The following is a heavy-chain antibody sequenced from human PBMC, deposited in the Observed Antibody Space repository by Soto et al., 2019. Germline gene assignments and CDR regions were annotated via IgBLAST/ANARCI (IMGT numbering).Heavy chain of an antibody. Sequence: PGGSLRLSCVASVFTFRSYAMCWVRQAPGKGLEWVSIISGSGGSTYYADSVKGRFTISRDNSKNTLYLQMDSLRVEDTAVYYCAKDLSRISGDGRFLYWGPGPLVTVPS. V-gene: IGHV3-23*01. D-gene: IGHD3-3*01. CDR3: AKDLSRISGDGRFLY. CDR1: VFTFRSYA. CDR2: ISGSGGST. J-gene: IGHJ4*01.